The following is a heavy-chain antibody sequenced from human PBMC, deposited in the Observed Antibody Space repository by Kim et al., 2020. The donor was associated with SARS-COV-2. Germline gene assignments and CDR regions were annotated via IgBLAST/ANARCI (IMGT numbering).Heavy chain of an antibody. CDR1: GGSINSSSYY. J-gene: IGHJ4*02. Sequence: SETLSLTCTVSGGSINSSSYYWGWIRQPPGKGLEWIGSIYYSWSTYYNPSLKSRVTISVDTSKNQFSLKLSSVTAADTAVYYCARIKGANDYGDYVSYWGQGTLVTVSS. V-gene: IGHV4-39*01. CDR2: IYYSWST. D-gene: IGHD4-17*01. CDR3: ARIKGANDYGDYVSY.